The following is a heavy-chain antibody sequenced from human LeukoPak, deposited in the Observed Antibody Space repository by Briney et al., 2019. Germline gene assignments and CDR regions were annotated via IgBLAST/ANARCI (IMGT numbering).Heavy chain of an antibody. CDR3: ARHSRGWLTEPEGYYFDY. CDR2: IYYSGST. V-gene: IGHV4-59*01. D-gene: IGHD6-19*01. CDR1: GGSISSYY. J-gene: IGHJ4*02. Sequence: SETLSLTCTVSGGSISSYYWSWIRQPPGKGLEWIGYIYYSGSTNYNPSLKSRVTISVDTSKNQFSLKLSSVTAADTAVYYCARHSRGWLTEPEGYYFDYWGQGTLVTVSS.